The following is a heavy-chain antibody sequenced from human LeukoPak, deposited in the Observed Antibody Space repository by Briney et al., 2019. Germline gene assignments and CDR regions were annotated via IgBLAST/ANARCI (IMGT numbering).Heavy chain of an antibody. J-gene: IGHJ4*02. Sequence: SETLSLTCAVSGGSISSGSYYWGWIRQPPGKGLEWIGTIYYSGNTYYNPSLKSRVTISVDTSKNQFSLKLSSLTAADTAVYYCARHGTGCDSSGYYYAFDYWGQGTLVTVSS. CDR1: GGSISSGSYY. D-gene: IGHD3-22*01. V-gene: IGHV4-39*01. CDR2: IYYSGNT. CDR3: ARHGTGCDSSGYYYAFDY.